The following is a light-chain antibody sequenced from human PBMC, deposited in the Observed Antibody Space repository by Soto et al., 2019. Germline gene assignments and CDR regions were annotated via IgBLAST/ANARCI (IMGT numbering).Light chain of an antibody. Sequence: EIVMTQSPVTLSVSTGERATLSCRAIQSVWMKLGWYQQRPGQAPRLLIIGASTRAPGVPANCSGSWSGTEFSLTFNNLLSEDFALYYFHQYASWSSFTFGQLTRLEI. V-gene: IGKV3-15*01. CDR2: GAS. CDR1: QSVWMK. CDR3: HQYASWSSFT. J-gene: IGKJ5*01.